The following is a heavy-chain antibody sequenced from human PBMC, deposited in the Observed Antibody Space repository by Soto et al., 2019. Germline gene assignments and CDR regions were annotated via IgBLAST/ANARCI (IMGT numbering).Heavy chain of an antibody. CDR3: ARYAHSYSARFFDY. J-gene: IGHJ4*02. Sequence: SETLSLTCAVSGHSISSGFYYWGWVRQPPGKGLEWIGSIYHTESTYYNPSLKSRVTMSVDTSKNQLSLKLSSMTAADTAVYFCARYAHSYSARFFDYWGQGTRVTVYS. D-gene: IGHD1-26*01. CDR1: GHSISSGFYY. V-gene: IGHV4-38-2*01. CDR2: IYHTEST.